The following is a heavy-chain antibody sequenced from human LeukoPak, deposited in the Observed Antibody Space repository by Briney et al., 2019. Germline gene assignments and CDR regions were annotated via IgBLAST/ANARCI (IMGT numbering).Heavy chain of an antibody. CDR2: IFYLGNT. J-gene: IGHJ5*02. D-gene: IGHD6-6*01. CDR1: GGSISSGNYY. CDR3: ARKYPDHWFDP. Sequence: SQTLSLTCTVSGGSISSGNYYWSWIRQPPGKGLEWIGYIFYLGNTYYNPSLRSRVSISLNTFKNQFSLKLTAVTAADTAVYYCARKYPDHWFDPWGQGTLVTVSS. V-gene: IGHV4-30-4*01.